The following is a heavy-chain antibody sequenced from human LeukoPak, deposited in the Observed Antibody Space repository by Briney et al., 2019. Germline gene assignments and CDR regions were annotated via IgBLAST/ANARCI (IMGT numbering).Heavy chain of an antibody. CDR3: ARGSIAAAGSGS. D-gene: IGHD6-13*01. CDR2: ISSSSSYI. J-gene: IGHJ5*02. V-gene: IGHV3-21*01. Sequence: GGSLRLSCAASRFTFSSYSMNWVRQAPGKGLEWVSSISSSSSYIYYADSVKGRFTISRDNAKNSLYLQMNSLRAEDTAVYYCARGSIAAAGSGSWGQGTLVTVSS. CDR1: RFTFSSYS.